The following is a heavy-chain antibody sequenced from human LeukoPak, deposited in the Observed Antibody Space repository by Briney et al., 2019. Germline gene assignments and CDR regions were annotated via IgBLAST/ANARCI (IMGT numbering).Heavy chain of an antibody. V-gene: IGHV3-30*04. CDR2: ISYDGSNK. Sequence: GGSLRLSCAASGFTFSSYAMHWVRQAPGKGLEWVAVISYDGSNKYYADSVKGRFTISRDNSKNTLYLQMNSLRAEDTAVYYCAKRYSSGWYWFDPWGQGTLVTVSS. CDR3: AKRYSSGWYWFDP. D-gene: IGHD6-19*01. J-gene: IGHJ5*02. CDR1: GFTFSSYA.